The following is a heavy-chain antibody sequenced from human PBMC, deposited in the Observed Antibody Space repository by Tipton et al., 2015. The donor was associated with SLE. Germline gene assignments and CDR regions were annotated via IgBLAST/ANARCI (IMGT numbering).Heavy chain of an antibody. J-gene: IGHJ5*02. CDR3: ARTSSTWANWFDP. Sequence: SLRLSCAASGFTFSSYAMSWVRQAPGKGLEWVSYISTSSSTIFYADSVKGRFTISRDNAKNSLYLQMNSLRAEDTAVYYCARTSSTWANWFDPWGQGTLVTVSS. V-gene: IGHV3-48*04. CDR2: ISTSSSTI. D-gene: IGHD6-13*01. CDR1: GFTFSSYA.